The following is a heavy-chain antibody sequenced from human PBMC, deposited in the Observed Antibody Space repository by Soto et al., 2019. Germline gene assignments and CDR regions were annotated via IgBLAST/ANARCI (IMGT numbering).Heavy chain of an antibody. CDR3: AKDRGLVLSFYFDY. CDR1: GFTFDDYA. CDR2: ISWNSGSI. V-gene: IGHV3-9*01. J-gene: IGHJ4*02. D-gene: IGHD6-19*01. Sequence: EVQLVESGGGLVQPGRSLRLSCAASGFTFDDYAMHWVRQAPGKGLEWVSGISWNSGSIGYADSVKGRFTNSRDNAKNSLYLPMNSLRAEDTALYYCAKDRGLVLSFYFDYWGQATLVTVSS.